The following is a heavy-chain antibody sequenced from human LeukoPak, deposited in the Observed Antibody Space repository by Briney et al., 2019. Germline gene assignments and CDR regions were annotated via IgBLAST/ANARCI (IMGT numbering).Heavy chain of an antibody. J-gene: IGHJ4*02. V-gene: IGHV4-4*09. D-gene: IGHD2-2*01. Sequence: SETLSLTCTVSGGSISSYYWSWIRQPPGKGLEWIGYIYSSGSTNYNPSLKSRVTISVDTSKEQFSLKLSSVTAADTALYYCARTYITSSNFDYWGQGTLVTVSS. CDR2: IYSSGST. CDR3: ARTYITSSNFDY. CDR1: GGSISSYY.